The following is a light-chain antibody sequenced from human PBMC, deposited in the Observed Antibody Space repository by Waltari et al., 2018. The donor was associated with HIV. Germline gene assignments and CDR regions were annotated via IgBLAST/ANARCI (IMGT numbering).Light chain of an antibody. Sequence: SYLLTQPPPVSVAPGQTSRLTCGGNNIGSQSVHWYQQKPGQAPVLVVDDDSDRPSGIPERFSGSNSGNTATLTISRVEAGDEADYYCQVWDSGSDHYVFGTGTKVTVL. CDR3: QVWDSGSDHYV. V-gene: IGLV3-21*02. J-gene: IGLJ1*01. CDR2: DDS. CDR1: NIGSQS.